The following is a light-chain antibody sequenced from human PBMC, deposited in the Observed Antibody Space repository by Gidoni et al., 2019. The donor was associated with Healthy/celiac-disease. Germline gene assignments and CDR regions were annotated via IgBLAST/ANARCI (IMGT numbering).Light chain of an antibody. J-gene: IGKJ1*01. CDR3: MQALQTPWT. V-gene: IGKV2-28*01. Sequence: DIVMTQSQLSLPVTPGEPASISCRSSQSLLHSNGSNYLAWYLQKPGQSPQLLIYLGSNRASGVPDRVSGSGSGTDFTLKISRVEVEDVGVYYCMQALQTPWTFXQXTKVEIK. CDR1: QSLLHSNGSNY. CDR2: LGS.